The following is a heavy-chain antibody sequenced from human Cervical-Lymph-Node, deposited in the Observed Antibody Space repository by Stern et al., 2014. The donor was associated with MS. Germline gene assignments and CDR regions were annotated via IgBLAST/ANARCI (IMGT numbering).Heavy chain of an antibody. J-gene: IGHJ6*02. CDR1: GGTFSSYA. CDR3: ARARGYSSGWYYYYYGMDV. CDR2: IIPIFGTA. Sequence: VQLVQSGAEVKKPGSSVKVSCKASGGTFSSYAISWVRQAPGQGLEWMGGIIPIFGTANYAQKFQGRVTMTADESTSTAYMELSSLRSEDTAVYYCARARGYSSGWYYYYYGMDVWGQGTTVTVSS. V-gene: IGHV1-69*01. D-gene: IGHD6-19*01.